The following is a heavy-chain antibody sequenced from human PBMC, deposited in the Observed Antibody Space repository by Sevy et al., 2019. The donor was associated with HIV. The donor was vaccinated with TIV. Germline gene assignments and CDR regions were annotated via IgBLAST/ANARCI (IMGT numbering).Heavy chain of an antibody. V-gene: IGHV3-30*18. CDR3: AKDFTGYNGMDV. CDR1: GITFSTSG. J-gene: IGHJ6*02. Sequence: GGSLRLSCVVSGITFSTSGMHWVRRAPGKGLEWVAVISYHGRDKFYADSVKGRSTISRDNSKNILYLQMVSLRAEDTAVYYCAKDFTGYNGMDVWGQWTMVTVSS. CDR2: ISYHGRDK. D-gene: IGHD3-9*01.